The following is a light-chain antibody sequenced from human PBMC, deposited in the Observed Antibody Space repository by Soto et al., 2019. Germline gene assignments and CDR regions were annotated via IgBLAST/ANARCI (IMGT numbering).Light chain of an antibody. J-gene: IGKJ5*01. CDR1: QNIATY. V-gene: IGKV1-39*01. CDR3: QQSYSTQIT. Sequence: DIPMTQSPSSLSASVGDTVTITCRASQNIATYLNWYQQKPGKAPELLVYAESNLQSGVPSRFSGSGSGTDFTLTVSSLQPEDSATYFCQQSYSTQITFGQGTRLEIK. CDR2: AES.